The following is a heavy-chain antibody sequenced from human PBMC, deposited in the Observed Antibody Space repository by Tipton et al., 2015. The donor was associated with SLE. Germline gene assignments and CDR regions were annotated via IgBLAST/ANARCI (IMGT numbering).Heavy chain of an antibody. CDR1: GGSISSYY. CDR2: IYYSGST. CDR3: ARAGGRLFVMDAFDI. Sequence: TLSLTCTVSGGSISSYYWSWIRQPPGKGLEWIGSIYYSGSTYYNPSLKSRVTISVDTSKNQFSLKLSSVTAADTAVYYCARAGGRLFVMDAFDIWGQGTMVTVSS. V-gene: IGHV4-59*12. D-gene: IGHD2-21*01. J-gene: IGHJ3*02.